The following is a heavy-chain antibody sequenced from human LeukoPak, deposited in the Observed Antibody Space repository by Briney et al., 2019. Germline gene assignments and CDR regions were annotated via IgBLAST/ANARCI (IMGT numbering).Heavy chain of an antibody. V-gene: IGHV3-23*01. D-gene: IGHD2-15*01. CDR3: AKSRGYCSAGSSCYFDY. CDR2: IGRSGDKT. CDR1: GFTFSNCA. J-gene: IGHJ4*02. Sequence: PGGSLGLSCAASGFTFSNCAMSWVRQAPGQGLEWVSVIGRSGDKTNYADSVKGRFTASRDNSKNTLYLQMNSLRAEDTAVYYCAKSRGYCSAGSSCYFDYWGRGTLVTVSS.